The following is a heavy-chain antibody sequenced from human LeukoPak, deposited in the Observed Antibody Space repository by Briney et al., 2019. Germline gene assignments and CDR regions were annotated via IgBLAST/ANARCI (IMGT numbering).Heavy chain of an antibody. CDR2: INHSGST. CDR1: GGSFSGYY. D-gene: IGHD3-22*01. Sequence: SETLSLTCAVYGGSFSGYYWSWIRQPPGKGLEWIGEINHSGSTNYNPSLKSRVTISVEKSKNQFSLKLSSVTAADTAVYYCARRSYDGSGYYYVDYWGQGTLVTVSS. V-gene: IGHV4-34*01. CDR3: ARRSYDGSGYYYVDY. J-gene: IGHJ4*02.